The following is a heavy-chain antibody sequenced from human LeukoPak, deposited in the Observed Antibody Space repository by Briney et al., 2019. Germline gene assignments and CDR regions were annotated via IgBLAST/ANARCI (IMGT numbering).Heavy chain of an antibody. D-gene: IGHD4-17*01. V-gene: IGHV3-7*01. J-gene: IGHJ5*02. CDR2: IRQDGSVN. CDR3: ARDSDGDYVSRFDP. Sequence: GGSLRLSCEASGFTFSSYWMSWVRQAPGKGLEWVATIRQDGSVNHYVDSVKGRFTISRDNAKNTLYLQMNSLRAEDTAVYYCARDSDGDYVSRFDPWGQGTLVTVSS. CDR1: GFTFSSYW.